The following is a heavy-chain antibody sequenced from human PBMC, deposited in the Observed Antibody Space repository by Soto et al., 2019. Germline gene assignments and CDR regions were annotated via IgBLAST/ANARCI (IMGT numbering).Heavy chain of an antibody. CDR1: GFTFSSYW. CDR3: AREITLVRGVIIRNWFDP. CDR2: INSDGSST. V-gene: IGHV3-74*01. D-gene: IGHD3-10*01. J-gene: IGHJ5*02. Sequence: EGSLRLSCAASGFTFSSYWMHWVRQAPGKGLVWVSRINSDGSSTSYADSVKGRFTISRDNAKNTLYLQMNSLRAEDTAVYYCAREITLVRGVIIRNWFDPWGQGTL.